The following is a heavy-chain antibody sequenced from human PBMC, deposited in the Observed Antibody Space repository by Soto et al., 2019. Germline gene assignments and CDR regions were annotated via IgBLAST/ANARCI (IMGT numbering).Heavy chain of an antibody. CDR1: GYTFTNYW. CDR3: ANTPGIAALGLPEFTYYGMGV. D-gene: IGHD6-13*01. V-gene: IGHV5-51*01. J-gene: IGHJ6*02. CDR2: IYPGDSDI. Sequence: GESLKISCKGSGYTFTNYWIGWVRQMPGKGLEWMGIIYPGDSDIRYSPSFQGQVTISADKSITTAYLQWSSLKASDTAMYYCANTPGIAALGLPEFTYYGMGVWGQGTTVTVSS.